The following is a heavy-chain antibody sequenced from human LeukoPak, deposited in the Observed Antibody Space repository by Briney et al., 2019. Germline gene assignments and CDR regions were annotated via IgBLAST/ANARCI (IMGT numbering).Heavy chain of an antibody. CDR3: ARGPLITIIVVAPFDY. D-gene: IGHD3-22*01. CDR2: INPNSGGT. V-gene: IGHV1-2*02. CDR1: GYTFTGYY. Sequence: ASVKVSCKASGYTFTGYYMHWVRQAPGQGLEWMGWINPNSGGTNYAQKFQGRVTMTRDTSISTAYMELSRLRSDDTAVYYCARGPLITIIVVAPFDYWGQGTLVTVSS. J-gene: IGHJ4*02.